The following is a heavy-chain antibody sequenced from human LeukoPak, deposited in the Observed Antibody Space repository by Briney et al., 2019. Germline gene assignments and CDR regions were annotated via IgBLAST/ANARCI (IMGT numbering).Heavy chain of an antibody. Sequence: GGSLRLSCAASGFTFSSYAMSWVRQAPGKGLEWVSAISGSGGSTYYADSAKGRFTISRDNSKNTLYLQMNSLRPEDTAVYDCAKAQGSLAYTISTTPFQHWGQGTLVTVSS. V-gene: IGHV3-23*01. D-gene: IGHD1-1*01. J-gene: IGHJ1*01. CDR2: ISGSGGST. CDR3: AKAQGSLAYTISTTPFQH. CDR1: GFTFSSYA.